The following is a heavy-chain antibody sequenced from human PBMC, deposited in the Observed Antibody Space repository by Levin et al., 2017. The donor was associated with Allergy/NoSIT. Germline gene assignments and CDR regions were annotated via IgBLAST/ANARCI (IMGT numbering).Heavy chain of an antibody. Sequence: PSETLSLTCAVYGGSFSGYYWSWIRQPPGKGLEWIGEINHSGSTNYNPSLKSRVTISVDTSKNQFSLKLSSVTAADTAVYYCARGRVRLWSGYFPGWFDPWGQGTLVTVSS. J-gene: IGHJ5*02. D-gene: IGHD3-3*01. CDR1: GGSFSGYY. V-gene: IGHV4-34*01. CDR2: INHSGST. CDR3: ARGRVRLWSGYFPGWFDP.